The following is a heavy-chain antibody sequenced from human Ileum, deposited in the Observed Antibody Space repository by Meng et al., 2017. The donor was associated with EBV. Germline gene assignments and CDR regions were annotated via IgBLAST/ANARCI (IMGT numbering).Heavy chain of an antibody. D-gene: IGHD7-27*01. V-gene: IGHV3-74*03. Sequence: EVVLVEAGEGLVQSGGSLSLSCAASGFTFSSYWMHWVRQAPGKGLVWVSNIKTDGSTSAYADSVKGRFTISRDNAKNTLYLQMNSLRVEDTAIYYCVKSNWGSEDSWGQGTLVTVSS. CDR3: VKSNWGSEDS. CDR1: GFTFSSYW. CDR2: IKTDGSTS. J-gene: IGHJ4*02.